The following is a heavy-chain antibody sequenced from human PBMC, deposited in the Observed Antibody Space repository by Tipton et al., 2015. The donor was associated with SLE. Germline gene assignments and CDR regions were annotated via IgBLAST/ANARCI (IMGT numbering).Heavy chain of an antibody. J-gene: IGHJ4*02. CDR3: ARSPRGGGYYPYYFDY. V-gene: IGHV4-59*01. Sequence: TLSLTCAVYGGSFSGYYWSWIRQPPGKGLEWIGYIYYSGSTNYNPSLKSRVTISVDTSKNQFSLKLSSVTAADTAVYYCARSPRGGGYYPYYFDYWGQGTLVTVSS. D-gene: IGHD3-3*01. CDR1: GGSFSGYY. CDR2: IYYSGST.